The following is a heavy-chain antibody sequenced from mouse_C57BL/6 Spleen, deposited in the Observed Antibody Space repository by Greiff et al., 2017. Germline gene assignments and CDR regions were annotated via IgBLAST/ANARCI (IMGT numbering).Heavy chain of an antibody. CDR2: IDPSDSST. D-gene: IGHD1-3*01. CDR3: ASESGTTWDD. CDR1: GYTFTSYW. Sequence: QVQLQQPGAELVRPGTSVKLSCKASGYTFTSYWMHWVKQRPGQGLEWIGVIDPSDSSTNYNQKFKGKATLTVDTSSSTAYMQLSSLTSEDSAVYYCASESGTTWDDWGQGTTLTVSS. V-gene: IGHV1-59*01. J-gene: IGHJ2*01.